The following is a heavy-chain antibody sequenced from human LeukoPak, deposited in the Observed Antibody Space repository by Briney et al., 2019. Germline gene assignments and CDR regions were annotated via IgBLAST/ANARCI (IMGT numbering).Heavy chain of an antibody. CDR2: ISGSGGST. CDR3: ARDQYDFWSGYYSQTATDLFDY. J-gene: IGHJ4*02. V-gene: IGHV3-23*01. D-gene: IGHD3-3*01. Sequence: PGGSLRLSCAASGFTFSSYAMSWVRQAPGKGLEWVSAISGSGGSTYYADSVKGRFTISRDNAKNSLYLQMNSLRAEDTAVYYCARDQYDFWSGYYSQTATDLFDYWGQGTLVTVSS. CDR1: GFTFSSYA.